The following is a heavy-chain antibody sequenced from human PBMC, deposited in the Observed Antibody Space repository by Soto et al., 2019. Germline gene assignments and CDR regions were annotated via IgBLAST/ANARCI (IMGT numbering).Heavy chain of an antibody. CDR3: ARDRAAAGTRYFDY. V-gene: IGHV1-69*13. Sequence: ASVKVSCKASGGTFSSYAISWVRQAPGQGLEWMGGIIPIFGTANYAQKFQGRVTITADESTSTAYMELSSLRSEDTAVYYCARDRAAAGTRYFDYWGQGTLVTVSS. D-gene: IGHD6-13*01. CDR2: IIPIFGTA. CDR1: GGTFSSYA. J-gene: IGHJ4*02.